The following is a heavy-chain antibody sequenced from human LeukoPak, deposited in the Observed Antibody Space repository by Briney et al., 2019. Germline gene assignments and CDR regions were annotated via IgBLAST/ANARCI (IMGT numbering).Heavy chain of an antibody. CDR1: NGSISSSTYY. J-gene: IGHJ4*02. CDR3: ARHMGGGLDY. CDR2: IYYRGST. Sequence: PSETLSLTCTVSNGSISSSTYYWGWIRQPPEKGLEWIGTIYYRGSTYYNPSLKSRVTISVDTSKNQFSLKLSSMTAADTAVYYCARHMGGGLDYWGQGTLVTVSS. D-gene: IGHD3-10*01. V-gene: IGHV4-39*01.